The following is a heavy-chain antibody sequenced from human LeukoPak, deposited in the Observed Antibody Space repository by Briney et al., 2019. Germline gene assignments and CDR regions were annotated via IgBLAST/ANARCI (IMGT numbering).Heavy chain of an antibody. CDR2: ISYDGSNK. Sequence: PGGSLRLSCAASGFTFSSYAMHWVRQAPGKGLEWVAVISYDGSNKYYADSVKGRFTISRDNSKNTLYLQMDSLRAEDTAVYYCARVGSTTAAGMIDYWGQGTLVTVSS. CDR3: ARVGSTTAAGMIDY. D-gene: IGHD6-13*01. V-gene: IGHV3-30-3*01. CDR1: GFTFSSYA. J-gene: IGHJ4*02.